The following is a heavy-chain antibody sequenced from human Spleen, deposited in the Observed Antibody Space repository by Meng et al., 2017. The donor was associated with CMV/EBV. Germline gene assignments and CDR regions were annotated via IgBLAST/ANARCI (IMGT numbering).Heavy chain of an antibody. D-gene: IGHD6-19*01. CDR2: ISAYNGNT. CDR1: GYTFTSYG. Sequence: KASGYTFTSYGISWVRQAPGQGLEWMGWISAYNGNTNYAQKLQGRVTMTTDTSTSTAYMELRSLRSGDTAVYYCARVHRSGWYYFDYWGQGTLVTVSS. CDR3: ARVHRSGWYYFDY. V-gene: IGHV1-18*01. J-gene: IGHJ4*02.